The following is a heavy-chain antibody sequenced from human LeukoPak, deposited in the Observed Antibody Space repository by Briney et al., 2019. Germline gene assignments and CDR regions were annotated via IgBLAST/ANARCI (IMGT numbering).Heavy chain of an antibody. CDR1: GFTFSSYA. V-gene: IGHV3-30*04. D-gene: IGHD3-22*01. CDR3: ARAMYHYYDSSGYYRTLDY. J-gene: IGHJ4*02. Sequence: GGSLRLSCAASGFTFSSYAMHWVHQAPGKGLEWVAVISYDGSNKYYADSVKGRFTISRDNSKNTLYLQMNSLRAEDTAVYYCARAMYHYYDSSGYYRTLDYWGQGTLVTVSS. CDR2: ISYDGSNK.